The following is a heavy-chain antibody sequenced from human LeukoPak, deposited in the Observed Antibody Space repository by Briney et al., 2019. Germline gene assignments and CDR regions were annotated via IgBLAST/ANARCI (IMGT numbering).Heavy chain of an antibody. Sequence: PSETLSLTCTVSGGSISSYYWSWIRLPPGKGLEWIGYIYYSGSTNYNPSLKSRVTISVDTSKNQFSLKLTSVTAADTALYYCARHLRGDYSNSWFDPWGQGTLVTVSS. V-gene: IGHV4-59*08. CDR2: IYYSGST. J-gene: IGHJ5*02. D-gene: IGHD4-11*01. CDR3: ARHLRGDYSNSWFDP. CDR1: GGSISSYY.